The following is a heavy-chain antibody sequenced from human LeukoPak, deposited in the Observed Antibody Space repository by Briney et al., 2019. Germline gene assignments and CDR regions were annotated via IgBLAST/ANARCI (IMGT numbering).Heavy chain of an antibody. V-gene: IGHV3-64*04. CDR1: GFTFSSFP. CDR3: AKDQEYSSGLFDY. D-gene: IGHD6-19*01. Sequence: PGGSLRLSCSASGFTFSSFPMHWVRQAPGKGLEYVSAISSNGDSKYYADSVKGRFTISRDNSKNTLYLQMNSLRAEDTAVYYCAKDQEYSSGLFDYWGQGTLVTVSS. CDR2: ISSNGDSK. J-gene: IGHJ4*02.